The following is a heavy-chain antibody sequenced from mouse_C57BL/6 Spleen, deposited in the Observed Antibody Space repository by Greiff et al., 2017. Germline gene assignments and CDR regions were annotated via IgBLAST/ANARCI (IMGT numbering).Heavy chain of an antibody. Sequence: VQLVESDAELVKPGASVKISCKVSGYTFTDHTIHWMKQRPEQGLEWIGYIYPRDGSTKYNEKFKGKATLTADKSSSTAYMQLNSLTSEDSAVYFCARGGVYCYCSSWYFDYWGQGTTLTVSS. CDR3: ARGGVYCYCSSWYFDY. J-gene: IGHJ2*01. D-gene: IGHD1-1*01. CDR2: IYPRDGST. CDR1: GYTFTDHT. V-gene: IGHV1-78*01.